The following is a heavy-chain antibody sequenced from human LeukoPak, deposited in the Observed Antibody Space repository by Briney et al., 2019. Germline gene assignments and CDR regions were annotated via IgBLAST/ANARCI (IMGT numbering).Heavy chain of an antibody. J-gene: IGHJ4*02. CDR1: GFRFDSLY. CDR3: AWSVLVASEEY. CDR2: ISASGAVP. V-gene: IGHV3-11*04. Sequence: KPGVSLTLPCAPSGFRFDSLYMVWIRQATGEALDYIAFISASGAVPCNAESAKAGFTISRDYTKNSVSLQTNRLSSNNTAVYYCAWSVLVASEEYWGQGNLVTASS.